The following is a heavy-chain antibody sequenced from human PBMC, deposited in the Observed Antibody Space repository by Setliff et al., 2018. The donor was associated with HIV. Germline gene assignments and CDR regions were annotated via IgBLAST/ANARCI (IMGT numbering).Heavy chain of an antibody. J-gene: IGHJ3*02. D-gene: IGHD2-15*01. CDR2: ISSYNDNT. Sequence: GASVKVSCKASGYSFTNYGISWVRQAPGQGLEWMGWISSYNDNTNCALNLQGRVTMTTDTSTRTAYMELRSLRSDDTAVYYCARDDVGYCSGGSCYHLFDTFDIWGQGTVVTVSS. CDR1: GYSFTNYG. V-gene: IGHV1-18*01. CDR3: ARDDVGYCSGGSCYHLFDTFDI.